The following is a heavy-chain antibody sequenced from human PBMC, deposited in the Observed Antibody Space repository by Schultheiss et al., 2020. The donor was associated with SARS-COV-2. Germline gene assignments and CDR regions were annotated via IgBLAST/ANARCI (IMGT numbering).Heavy chain of an antibody. D-gene: IGHD6-19*01. J-gene: IGHJ6*02. V-gene: IGHV6-1*01. CDR3: AREVVIAVAAPYYYYGMDV. Sequence: SETLSLTCAISGDSVSSNSAAWNWIRQSPSRGLEWLGRTYYRSKWYNDYAVSVKSRITINPDTSKNQFSLQLNSVTPEDTAVYYCAREVVIAVAAPYYYYGMDVWGQGTTVTVSS. CDR1: GDSVSSNSAA. CDR2: TYYRSKWYN.